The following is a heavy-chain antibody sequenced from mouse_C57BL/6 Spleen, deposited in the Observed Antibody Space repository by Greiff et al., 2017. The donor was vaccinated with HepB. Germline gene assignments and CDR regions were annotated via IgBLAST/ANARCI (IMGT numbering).Heavy chain of an antibody. D-gene: IGHD2-4*01. CDR1: GYTFTSYW. CDR2: IDPSDSET. CDR3: ARSMITTEYYAMDY. V-gene: IGHV1-52*01. J-gene: IGHJ4*01. Sequence: QVQLQQPGAELVRPGSSVKLSCKASGYTFTSYWMHWVKQRPIQGLEWIGNIDPSDSETHYNQKFKDKATLTVDKSSSTAYMQLSSLTSEDSAVYYCARSMITTEYYAMDYWGQGTSVTVS.